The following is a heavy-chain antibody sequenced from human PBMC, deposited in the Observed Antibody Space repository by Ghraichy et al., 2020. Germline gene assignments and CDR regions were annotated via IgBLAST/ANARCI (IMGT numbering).Heavy chain of an antibody. CDR1: GGSINDNF. Sequence: SQTLSLTCTVSGGSINDNFWSWVRQPPGKGLEWLGYISHSGDTNYSPFLKSRVTISIDTSKNQFYLNLTSVTVADTAVYYCARDRPLDISFGGVLPRYFDLWGRGTLLTVSS. CDR3: ARDRPLDISFGGVLPRYFDL. CDR2: ISHSGDT. J-gene: IGHJ2*01. D-gene: IGHD3-16*01. V-gene: IGHV4-59*01.